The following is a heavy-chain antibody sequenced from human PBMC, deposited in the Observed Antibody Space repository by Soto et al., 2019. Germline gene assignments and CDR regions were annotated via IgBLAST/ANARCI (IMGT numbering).Heavy chain of an antibody. CDR1: GFKFSSYN. D-gene: IGHD3-9*01. J-gene: IGHJ5*02. CDR3: AREADILNWFDP. V-gene: IGHV3-21*01. Sequence: GGSLRLSCAASGFKFSSYNMNWVRQAPGKGLEWVSSISASDTYIYYADSVKGRFTISRDNTKNSLSLQMNSLRAEDTAVFYCAREADILNWFDPWGQGPLVTVSS. CDR2: ISASDTYI.